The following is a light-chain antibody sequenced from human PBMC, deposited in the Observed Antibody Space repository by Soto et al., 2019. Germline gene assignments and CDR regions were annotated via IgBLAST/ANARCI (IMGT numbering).Light chain of an antibody. J-gene: IGLJ2*01. CDR2: EGS. CDR1: SSDVGSYDL. CDR3: CSYAGSSTFA. Sequence: QSALTQPASVSGSPGQSITISCTGTSSDVGSYDLVSWYQRHPGKAPKLMIYEGSKRPSGVSNRFSGSKSGNTASLTISGLLAEDEADYYCCSYAGSSTFAFGGGTKLTVL. V-gene: IGLV2-23*03.